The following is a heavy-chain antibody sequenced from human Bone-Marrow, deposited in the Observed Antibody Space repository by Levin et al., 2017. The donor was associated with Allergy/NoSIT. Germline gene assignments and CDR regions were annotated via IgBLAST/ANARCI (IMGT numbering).Heavy chain of an antibody. CDR1: GFTFSSFG. J-gene: IGHJ4*02. V-gene: IGHV3-30*18. Sequence: GGSLRLSCAASGFTFSSFGMHWVRQAPGKGLEWVAVISYDGTHKYYVKSVEGRFTISRDNSKNTVYLQMNSLRPEDTAVFYFAKDLRRYDILTGVFGSWGQGTLVAVSS. D-gene: IGHD3-9*01. CDR3: AKDLRRYDILTGVFGS. CDR2: ISYDGTHK.